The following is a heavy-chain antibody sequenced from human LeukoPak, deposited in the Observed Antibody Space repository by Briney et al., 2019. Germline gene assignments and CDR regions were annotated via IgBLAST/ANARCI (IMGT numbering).Heavy chain of an antibody. D-gene: IGHD3-22*01. CDR3: ARVGTIYDSSGYYYGGFDY. J-gene: IGHJ4*02. V-gene: IGHV4-4*02. CDR1: GDSISSSNW. Sequence: SETLSLTCAVSGDSISSSNWWTWVRQPPGKGLEWIGEIYHSGSTNYNPSLKSRVTISVDKSKNQFSLKLSSVTAADTAVYYCARVGTIYDSSGYYYGGFDYWGQGTLVTVSS. CDR2: IYHSGST.